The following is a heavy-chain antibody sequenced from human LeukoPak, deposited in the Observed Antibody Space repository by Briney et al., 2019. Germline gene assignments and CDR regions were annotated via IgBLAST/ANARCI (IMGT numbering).Heavy chain of an antibody. D-gene: IGHD2-21*01. CDR3: AGTSGGALWWFGGGHHDAFDI. CDR1: GYSFTSYW. V-gene: IGHV5-51*01. CDR2: IYPDDSDT. Sequence: PGESLKISCKGSGYSFTSYWIGWVRQMPGKGLEWMGIIYPDDSDTRYSPSFQGQVTISADKSISTAYLQWSSLKASDTAMYYCAGTSGGALWWFGGGHHDAFDIWGQGTMVTVSS. J-gene: IGHJ3*02.